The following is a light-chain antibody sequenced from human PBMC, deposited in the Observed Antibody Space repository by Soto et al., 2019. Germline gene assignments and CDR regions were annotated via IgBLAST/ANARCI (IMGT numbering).Light chain of an antibody. Sequence: DIQMTQSPSTLSASVGDRVTITCRASQSISSWLAWYQQKPGKAPKLLIYKASSLESVVPSRFSGSGSGTKFTLTISSLQPDDFATYYCQQYNSYWTFGQGTKVEIK. V-gene: IGKV1-5*03. CDR2: KAS. J-gene: IGKJ1*01. CDR1: QSISSW. CDR3: QQYNSYWT.